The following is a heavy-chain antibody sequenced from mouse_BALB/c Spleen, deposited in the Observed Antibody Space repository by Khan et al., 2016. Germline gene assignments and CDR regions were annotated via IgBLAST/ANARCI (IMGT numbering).Heavy chain of an antibody. J-gene: IGHJ2*01. CDR2: INYSGST. CDR1: GYSITSDYA. V-gene: IGHV3-2*02. Sequence: EVQLQESGPGLVKPSQSLSLTCTVTGYSITSDYAWNWIRQFPGNKLEWMGYINYSGSTSYNPSLKSRISITRDTSKNQFFLQLNSVTTEDTATYYCARDYYGSSYFDYWGQGTTPTVSS. D-gene: IGHD1-1*01. CDR3: ARDYYGSSYFDY.